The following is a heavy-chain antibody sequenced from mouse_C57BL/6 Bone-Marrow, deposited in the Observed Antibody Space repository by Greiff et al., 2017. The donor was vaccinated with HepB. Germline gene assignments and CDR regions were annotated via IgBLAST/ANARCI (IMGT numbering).Heavy chain of an antibody. D-gene: IGHD2-2*01. V-gene: IGHV1-69*01. CDR2: IDPSDSYT. CDR3: ARDGYGGQYFDY. CDR1: GYTFTSYW. J-gene: IGHJ2*02. Sequence: QVQLQQPGAELVMPGASVKLSCKASGYTFTSYWMHWVKQRPGQGLEWIGEIDPSDSYTNYNQKFKGKSTLTVDKSSSTAYMQLSSLTSEDSAVYYCARDGYGGQYFDYWGQGTSLTVSS.